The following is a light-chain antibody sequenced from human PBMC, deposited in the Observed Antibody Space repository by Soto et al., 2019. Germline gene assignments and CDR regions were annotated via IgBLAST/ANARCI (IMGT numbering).Light chain of an antibody. CDR3: QQYVSSPRT. V-gene: IGKV3D-20*01. J-gene: IGKJ1*01. CDR2: DAS. Sequence: VMPASQAKRXIXTGQXGILXXGXSQSVIGNYLAWYQQKPGQAPRLLIFDASTLRTGIPDRFSGSGSGTDYTLTISSLEPEDSGVYYCQQYVSSPRTFGQGTKVDI. CDR1: QSVIGNY.